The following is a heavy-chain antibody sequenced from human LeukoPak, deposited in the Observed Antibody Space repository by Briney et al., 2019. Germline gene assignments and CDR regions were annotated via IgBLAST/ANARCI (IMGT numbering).Heavy chain of an antibody. D-gene: IGHD3-10*01. CDR2: INSDGSSI. Sequence: GGSLRHSCAASGFTSSSYWMHWVRQAPGKGLVWVSRINSDGSSINYADSVKGRFTISRDNAKNTLYLQMNSLRAEDAAVYYCARGRGPYGWFDPWGQGTLVTVSS. CDR1: GFTSSSYW. CDR3: ARGRGPYGWFDP. V-gene: IGHV3-74*01. J-gene: IGHJ5*02.